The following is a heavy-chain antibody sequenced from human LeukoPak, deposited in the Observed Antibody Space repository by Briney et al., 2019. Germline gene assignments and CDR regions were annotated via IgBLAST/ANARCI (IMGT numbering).Heavy chain of an antibody. CDR3: ARARWLQLSAFDI. Sequence: ASVKVSCKASGYSFTSYDINWVRQATGQGLEWMGWMNPNSGNTGYAQKFQGRVTMTRNTSISTAYMELSSLRSEDTAVYYCARARWLQLSAFDIWGQGTMVTVSS. J-gene: IGHJ3*02. V-gene: IGHV1-8*01. D-gene: IGHD5-24*01. CDR1: GYSFTSYD. CDR2: MNPNSGNT.